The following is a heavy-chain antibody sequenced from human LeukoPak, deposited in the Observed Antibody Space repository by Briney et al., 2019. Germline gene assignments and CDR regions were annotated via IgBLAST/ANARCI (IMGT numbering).Heavy chain of an antibody. Sequence: GRSLRLSCAASGFNFHDYAMHWVRQTPGKGLEWVSSISWNSGRLGYADSAKGRFTISRDNAKNSLYLEMNSLRAEDTALYFCAKDIDSSSWYYFDYWGQGTLVTVSS. CDR3: AKDIDSSSWYYFDY. CDR1: GFNFHDYA. J-gene: IGHJ4*02. D-gene: IGHD6-13*01. CDR2: ISWNSGRL. V-gene: IGHV3-9*01.